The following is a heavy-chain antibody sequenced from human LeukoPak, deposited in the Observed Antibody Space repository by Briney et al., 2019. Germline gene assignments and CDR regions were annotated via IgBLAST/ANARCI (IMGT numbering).Heavy chain of an antibody. J-gene: IGHJ5*02. Sequence: PSETLSLTCTVFGDSNGRSDSYWGWIRQPPGEGLEWIGSIYYSGNTYSNPSLKSRVTIAVDTSKNQFSLNLSSVTAADTAVYYCARDWRNFSWYVRNWFDPWGQGTLVTVSS. CDR2: IYYSGNT. CDR1: GDSNGRSDSY. D-gene: IGHD6-13*01. CDR3: ARDWRNFSWYVRNWFDP. V-gene: IGHV4-39*07.